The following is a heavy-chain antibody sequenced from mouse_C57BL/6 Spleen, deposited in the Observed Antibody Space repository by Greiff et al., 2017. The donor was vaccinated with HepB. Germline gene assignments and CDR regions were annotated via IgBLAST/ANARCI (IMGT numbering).Heavy chain of an antibody. CDR3: ARQDYGSRYYYAMDY. Sequence: QVQLKQPGAELVKPGASVKLSCKASGYTFTSYWMHWVKQRPGQGLEWIGMIHPNSGSTNYNEKFKSKATLTVDKSSSTAYMQLSSLTSEDSAVYYCARQDYGSRYYYAMDYWGQGTSVTVSS. CDR2: IHPNSGST. CDR1: GYTFTSYW. J-gene: IGHJ4*01. V-gene: IGHV1-64*01. D-gene: IGHD1-1*01.